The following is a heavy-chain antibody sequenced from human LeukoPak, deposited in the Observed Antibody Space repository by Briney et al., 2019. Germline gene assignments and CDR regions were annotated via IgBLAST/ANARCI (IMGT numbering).Heavy chain of an antibody. J-gene: IGHJ4*02. Sequence: GESLKISCKGSGYSFTTNWIGWVRQMPGKGLEWMGIIYPGDSEIRYSPSFQGQVTISADKSITTAYLQWSSLKASDTAMHYCVRSRGYSYGYSYYFDYWGQGTLVTVSS. CDR2: IYPGDSEI. D-gene: IGHD5-18*01. V-gene: IGHV5-51*01. CDR1: GYSFTTNW. CDR3: VRSRGYSYGYSYYFDY.